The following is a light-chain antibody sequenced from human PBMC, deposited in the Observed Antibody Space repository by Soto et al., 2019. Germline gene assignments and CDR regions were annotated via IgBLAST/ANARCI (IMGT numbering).Light chain of an antibody. V-gene: IGKV1-39*01. CDR3: QQSYSTPRT. Sequence: DIQVTQSPSSVSASVGDRVSITWGASQSISSYLNWYQQKPGTAPKLLMYAASSLQSGVPSRFSGSGSETDFTLTISSLQPEDFATYYCQQSYSTPRTFGQGTKVDIK. CDR1: QSISSY. CDR2: AAS. J-gene: IGKJ1*01.